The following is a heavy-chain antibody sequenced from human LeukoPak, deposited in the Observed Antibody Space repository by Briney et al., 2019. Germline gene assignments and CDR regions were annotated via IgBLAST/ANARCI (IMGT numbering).Heavy chain of an antibody. V-gene: IGHV6-1*01. CDR3: ARQSTTNSRYYGMDV. D-gene: IGHD1-14*01. Sequence: QTLSLTCAISGDSVSSNSAAWNWIRQSPSRGLEWLGRTYYRAKWYNDYAASVQSRINIKPDTSKNQFSLQLNSVTPEDTAEYYCARQSTTNSRYYGMDVWGQGTTVIVSS. CDR2: TYYRAKWYN. J-gene: IGHJ6*02. CDR1: GDSVSSNSAA.